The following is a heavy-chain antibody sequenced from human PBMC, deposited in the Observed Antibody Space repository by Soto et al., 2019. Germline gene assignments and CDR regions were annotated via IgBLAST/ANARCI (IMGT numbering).Heavy chain of an antibody. CDR1: GGSISSSSYY. CDR3: ARLLGAARDY. J-gene: IGHJ4*02. V-gene: IGHV4-39*01. D-gene: IGHD6-6*01. CDR2: IYYSGST. Sequence: SETLSLTYTVSGGSISSSSYYWGWIRQPPGKGLEWIGSIYYSGSTYYNPSLKSRVTISVDTSKNQFSLKLSSVTAADTAVYYCARLLGAARDYWGQGTLVTVSS.